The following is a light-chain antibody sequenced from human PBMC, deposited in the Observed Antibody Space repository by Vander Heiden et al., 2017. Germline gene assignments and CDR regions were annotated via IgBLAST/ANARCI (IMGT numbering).Light chain of an antibody. CDR1: QSVSSN. J-gene: IGKJ5*01. CDR2: GAS. CDR3: QQYNNWPPIT. V-gene: IGKV3-15*01. Sequence: EIVMTQSPAPLSVAPGESATLPCRASQSVSSNLAWYQQKPGQAPRLLIYGASTRVTGIPARFSGSGSGTEFTLTISSLQSEDFAVYYCQQYNNWPPITFGQGTRLEIK.